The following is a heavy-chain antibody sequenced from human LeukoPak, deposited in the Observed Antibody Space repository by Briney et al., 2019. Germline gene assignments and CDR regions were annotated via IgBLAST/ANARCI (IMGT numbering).Heavy chain of an antibody. CDR1: GFSFADYA. D-gene: IGHD3-16*02. Sequence: GGSLRLSCAASGFSFADYAMTWVRQAPGKDLEWVSTISGGSTISGNARNTYYADSVKGRFTISIDNSKTTLYLQMNSLRAEDTAVYYCAKDMAFGGVIGGEYWGQGTLVTVSS. CDR3: AKDMAFGGVIGGEY. CDR2: ISGGSTISGNARNT. J-gene: IGHJ4*02. V-gene: IGHV3-23*01.